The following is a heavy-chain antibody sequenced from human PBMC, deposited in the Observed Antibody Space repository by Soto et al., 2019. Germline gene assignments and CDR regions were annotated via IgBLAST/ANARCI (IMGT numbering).Heavy chain of an antibody. CDR1: GDTFSNHT. J-gene: IGHJ6*03. CDR2: IIPILGVA. V-gene: IGHV1-69*04. Sequence: QVQLVQSGAEVKKPGSSVKVSCKASGDTFSNHTISWVRQAPGQGLEGMGRIIPILGVANYAQKFQGRVTITADKSTTTAYMELSSLSSADTAVDYCARVAAVGTVTEGYYYYMYVWCKGTTVTVSS. D-gene: IGHD4-17*01. CDR3: ARVAAVGTVTEGYYYYMYV.